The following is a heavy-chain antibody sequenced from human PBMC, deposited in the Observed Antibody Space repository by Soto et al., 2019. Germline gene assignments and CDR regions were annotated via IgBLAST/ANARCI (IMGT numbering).Heavy chain of an antibody. Sequence: QVLLVQSGAEVKKPGSSVKVSCKASGGTFSTYTIIWVRQAPGQGLEWMGRIIPMLDITNNAQRFQGRVTITADKSTSTAYLELSSLRSEDTAVYYCTLGSWSAETFDIWGRGTMVTVSS. D-gene: IGHD6-13*01. V-gene: IGHV1-69*02. CDR3: TLGSWSAETFDI. CDR2: IIPMLDIT. J-gene: IGHJ3*02. CDR1: GGTFSTYT.